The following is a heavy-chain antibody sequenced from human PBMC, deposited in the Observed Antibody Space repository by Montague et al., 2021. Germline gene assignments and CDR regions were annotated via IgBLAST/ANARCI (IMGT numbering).Heavy chain of an antibody. CDR2: IKQDGTLA. D-gene: IGHD2-2*01. Sequence: SRRLSCAASGFTFTDYWMTWIRQAPGKGLEWVANIKQDGTLAHYXASVKGRFTISRDNAKNSLYLQMNSLRAEDTALYYCARDTSGVFDIWGQGTMVTVSS. V-gene: IGHV3-7*05. CDR3: ARDTSGVFDI. CDR1: GFTFTDYW. J-gene: IGHJ3*02.